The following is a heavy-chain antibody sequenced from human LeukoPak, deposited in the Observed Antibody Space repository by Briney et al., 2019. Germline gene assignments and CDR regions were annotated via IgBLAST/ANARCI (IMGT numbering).Heavy chain of an antibody. D-gene: IGHD3-9*01. CDR3: ARDQGLTGYFDY. Sequence: ASVKVSCKASGYTFTSYAMHWVRQAPGQRLEWMGIINPSGGSTSYAQKFQGRVTMTRDTSTSTVYMELSSLRSEDTAVYYCARDQGLTGYFDYWGQGTLVTVSS. J-gene: IGHJ4*02. V-gene: IGHV1-46*01. CDR1: GYTFTSYA. CDR2: INPSGGST.